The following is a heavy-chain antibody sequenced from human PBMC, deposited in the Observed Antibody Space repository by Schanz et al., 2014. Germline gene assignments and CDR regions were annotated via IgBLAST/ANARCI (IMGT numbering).Heavy chain of an antibody. V-gene: IGHV4-34*01. CDR1: GGSFSGYW. CDR3: ATWSGTRYFDY. J-gene: IGHJ4*02. D-gene: IGHD1-7*01. Sequence: QVQLQQWGAGLLKPSETLSLTCAFSGGSFSGYWWTWVRQSPGKGLEWIGEVNHGGYTNYNPSLKIRVTVSVDMSKKQFSLRLGSVTAADTAAYYCATWSGTRYFDYWSQGTLVTVSS. CDR2: VNHGGYT.